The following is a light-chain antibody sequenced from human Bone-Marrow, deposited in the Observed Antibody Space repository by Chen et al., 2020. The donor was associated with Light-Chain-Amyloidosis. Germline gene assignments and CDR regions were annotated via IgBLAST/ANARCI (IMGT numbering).Light chain of an antibody. J-gene: IGLJ2*01. Sequence: YEVTQPRSVSVALGQTATLTCGGNNIGDKNVHWHQQKAGQAPVVVIYRDDLRPAGIPERFSGANSGPTATLTISRAQVGDEAAYFCQVWDSSSVVFGGGTTVTVL. CDR3: QVWDSSSVV. CDR2: RDD. V-gene: IGLV3-9*01. CDR1: NIGDKN.